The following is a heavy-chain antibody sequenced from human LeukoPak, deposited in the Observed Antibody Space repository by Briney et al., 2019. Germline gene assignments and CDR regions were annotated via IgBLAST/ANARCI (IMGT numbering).Heavy chain of an antibody. Sequence: SETLSLTCTVSGGSISSGSYYWSWIRQPAGKGLEWIGRIYTSGSTNYNPSLKSRVTISVDTSKNQFSLKLSSVTAADTGIYYCAVDNRDFWGQGTLVTVSS. D-gene: IGHD2/OR15-2a*01. V-gene: IGHV4-61*02. CDR1: GGSISSGSYY. CDR3: AVDNRDF. CDR2: IYTSGST. J-gene: IGHJ4*02.